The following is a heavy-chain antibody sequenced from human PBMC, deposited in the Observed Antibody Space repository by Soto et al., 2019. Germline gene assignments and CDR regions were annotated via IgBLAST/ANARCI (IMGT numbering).Heavy chain of an antibody. CDR1: GFTFSTYA. Sequence: GGSLRLSCAASGFTFSTYAMNWVRQAPGKGLEWVSIISGGGESTYYADSVKGRFTISRDNSKNTLYLQMRSLRVEDTAVYYCAKDGTVARHDYWGQGTLVTVSS. V-gene: IGHV3-23*01. D-gene: IGHD6-6*01. J-gene: IGHJ4*02. CDR3: AKDGTVARHDY. CDR2: ISGGGEST.